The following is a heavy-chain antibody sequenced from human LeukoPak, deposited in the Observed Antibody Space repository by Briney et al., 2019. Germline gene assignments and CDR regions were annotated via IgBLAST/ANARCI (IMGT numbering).Heavy chain of an antibody. CDR2: INHSGST. Sequence: SETLSLTCAVYGGSFSGYYWSWIRQPPGKGLEWIGEINHSGSTNYNPSLKSRVTISVDTSKNQFSLKLSSVTAADTAVYYCVRDGYFDLWGRGTLVTVSS. CDR1: GGSFSGYY. CDR3: VRDGYFDL. J-gene: IGHJ2*01. V-gene: IGHV4-34*01.